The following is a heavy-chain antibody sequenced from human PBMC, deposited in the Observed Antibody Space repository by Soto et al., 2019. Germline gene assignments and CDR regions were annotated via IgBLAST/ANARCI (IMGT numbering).Heavy chain of an antibody. V-gene: IGHV3-33*01. CDR3: SRDSWGWGSDEEKYYYYGMDV. CDR2: IWYDGSNK. J-gene: IGHJ6*02. CDR1: GFTFSSYG. D-gene: IGHD3-16*01. Sequence: GGSLRLSCAASGFTFSSYGMHWVRQAPGKGLEWVAVIWYDGSNKYYADSVKGRFTISRDNSKNTLYLQMNSLRAEDTAVYYCSRDSWGWGSDEEKYYYYGMDVWGQGTTVTVSS.